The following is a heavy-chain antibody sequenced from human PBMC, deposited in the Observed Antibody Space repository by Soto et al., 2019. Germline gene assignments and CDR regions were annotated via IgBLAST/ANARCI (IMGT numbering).Heavy chain of an antibody. D-gene: IGHD6-13*01. V-gene: IGHV4-39*01. J-gene: IGHJ5*02. CDR3: ARHLRSRIAAAGTRYGWFEP. CDR1: GGSISSSSYY. CDR2: IYYSGST. Sequence: KPSKTLSLTCTVSGGSISSSSYYLGWIRQPPGKGLGWIGSIYYSGSTYYNPSLKSRVTISVDTSKNQFSLKLSSVTAADTAVYYCARHLRSRIAAAGTRYGWFEPWGEGTSVTVFS.